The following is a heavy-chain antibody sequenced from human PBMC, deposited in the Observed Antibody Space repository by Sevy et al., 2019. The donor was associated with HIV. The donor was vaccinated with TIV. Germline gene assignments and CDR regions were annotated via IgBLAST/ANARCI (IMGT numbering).Heavy chain of an antibody. CDR3: TTGGSRRSYYYGMDV. D-gene: IGHD2-2*01. Sequence: GGSLRLSCAASGFTFSNAWMSWVRQAPGKGLEWVGRIKSKTDGGTTDYAAPVKGRFTISRDDSKNTLYLQMNSLKTEDTAVYYCTTGGSRRSYYYGMDVWGQRTTVTVSS. CDR1: GFTFSNAW. J-gene: IGHJ6*02. CDR2: IKSKTDGGTT. V-gene: IGHV3-15*01.